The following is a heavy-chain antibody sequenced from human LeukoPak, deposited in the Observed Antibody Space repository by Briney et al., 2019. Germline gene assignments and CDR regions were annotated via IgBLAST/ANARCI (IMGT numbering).Heavy chain of an antibody. V-gene: IGHV1-18*01. CDR2: ISAYNGNT. CDR3: ARVDAREPITIFVPTRGNWFDP. CDR1: GYTFTNYG. Sequence: EASVKVSCKTSGYTFTNYGITWVRQAPGQGLEWMGWISAYNGNTNYAQKFQARVTMTTDTSTSTAYMDLRSLRSDDTAVYYCARVDAREPITIFVPTRGNWFDPWGQGTLVTVSS. D-gene: IGHD3-3*01. J-gene: IGHJ5*02.